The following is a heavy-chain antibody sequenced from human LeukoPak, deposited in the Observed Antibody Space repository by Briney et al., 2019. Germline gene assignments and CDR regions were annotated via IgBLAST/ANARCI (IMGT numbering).Heavy chain of an antibody. V-gene: IGHV4-34*01. CDR2: INHGGST. CDR3: ARAFVRKPNWFDP. CDR1: GGSFSGYY. J-gene: IGHJ5*02. Sequence: SETLSLTCAVYGGSFSGYYWSWIRQPPGKGLEWIGEINHGGSTNYNPPLKSRVTISVDTSKNQFSLKLSSVTAADPAVYYCARAFVRKPNWFDPWSQGTLVTVSS. D-gene: IGHD1-14*01.